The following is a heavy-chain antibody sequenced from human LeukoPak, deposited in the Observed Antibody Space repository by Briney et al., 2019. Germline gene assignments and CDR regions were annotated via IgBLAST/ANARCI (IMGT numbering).Heavy chain of an antibody. CDR2: IYHSGST. Sequence: SETLSLTCTVSGYSISSAYYWGWIRQPPGKGLEWIGSIYHSGSTYYNPSLKSRATMSVDTSKNQFSLKLSSVTAADTAVYYCARDWFDYGDYYPYYYYYMDVWGKGTTVTVSS. J-gene: IGHJ6*03. D-gene: IGHD4-17*01. CDR1: GYSISSAYY. CDR3: ARDWFDYGDYYPYYYYYMDV. V-gene: IGHV4-38-2*02.